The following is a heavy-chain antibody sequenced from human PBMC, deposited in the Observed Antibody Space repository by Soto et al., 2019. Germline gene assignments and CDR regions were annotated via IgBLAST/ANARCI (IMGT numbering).Heavy chain of an antibody. V-gene: IGHV5-51*01. CDR2: IYPGNSDI. J-gene: IGHJ3*01. D-gene: IGHD1-26*01. Sequence: PGESLKISCKASEYSFTSYWIGWVRQMPGEGLEWMGIIYPGNSDIRYSPSFQGQVTISVDRSINTSYLQWSSLEASDTAMYYFARLGGQIVGHVRGGAFDVWGQGTMVTVSS. CDR3: ARLGGQIVGHVRGGAFDV. CDR1: EYSFTSYW.